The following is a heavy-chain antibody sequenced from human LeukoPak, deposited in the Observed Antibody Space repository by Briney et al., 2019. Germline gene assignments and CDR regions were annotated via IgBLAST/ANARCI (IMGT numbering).Heavy chain of an antibody. D-gene: IGHD3-10*01. J-gene: IGHJ4*02. V-gene: IGHV4-39*07. CDR1: GGSISSSSYY. CDR2: IYYRGST. CDR3: ARNQYGSGSPLFDY. Sequence: SETLSLTCTVSGGSISSSSYYWGWIRQPPGKGLEWIGSIYYRGSTYYNPSLKSRVTISVDTSKNQFSLKLSSVTAADTAVYYCARNQYGSGSPLFDYWGQGTLVTVSS.